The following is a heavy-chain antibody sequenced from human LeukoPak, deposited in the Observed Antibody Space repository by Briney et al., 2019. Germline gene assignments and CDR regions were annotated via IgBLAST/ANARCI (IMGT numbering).Heavy chain of an antibody. CDR2: IRYDGSNK. D-gene: IGHD3-16*01. CDR3: AKDWGGSTPRYFDY. J-gene: IGHJ4*02. CDR1: GFTFSSYV. Sequence: GGSLRLSCAASGFTFSSYVMHWVRQAPGKGLEWVAFIRYDGSNKYYADSVKGRFTISRDNSKNTLYLQMNSLRAEDTAMYYCAKDWGGSTPRYFDYWGQGTLVTISS. V-gene: IGHV3-30*02.